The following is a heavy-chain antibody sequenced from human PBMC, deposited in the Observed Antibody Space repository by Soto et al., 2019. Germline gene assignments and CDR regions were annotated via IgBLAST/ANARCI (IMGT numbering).Heavy chain of an antibody. J-gene: IGHJ4*02. CDR2: ISYDGSNQ. CDR1: GFTFSSHD. D-gene: IGHD4-17*01. V-gene: IGHV3-30*18. CDR3: AKDHGDYEGVGYFDY. Sequence: QVQLVESGGGVVQPGRSLRLSCAASGFTFSSHDMHWVRQAPGKGLEWGAVISYDGSNQYYADSVKGRFTISRDNSKNTLYLKLHSLTVEDTAVYYCAKDHGDYEGVGYFDYWGQGTLVTVSS.